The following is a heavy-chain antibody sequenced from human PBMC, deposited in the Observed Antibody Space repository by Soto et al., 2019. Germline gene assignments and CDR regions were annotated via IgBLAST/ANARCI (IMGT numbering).Heavy chain of an antibody. CDR2: IIPILGIA. CDR3: ARGRCSSTSCYGYYYYYGMDV. D-gene: IGHD2-2*01. Sequence: QVQLVQSGAEVKKPGSSVKVSCKASGGTFSSYTISWVRQAPGQGLEWMGRIIPILGIANYAQKFQGRVTITADKSTSTAYMELSSLRSDDTAVYYCARGRCSSTSCYGYYYYYGMDVWGQGTTVTVSS. V-gene: IGHV1-69*02. J-gene: IGHJ6*02. CDR1: GGTFSSYT.